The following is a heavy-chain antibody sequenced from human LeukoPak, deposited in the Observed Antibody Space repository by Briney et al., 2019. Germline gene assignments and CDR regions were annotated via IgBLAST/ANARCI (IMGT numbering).Heavy chain of an antibody. CDR1: GGSISSGSHY. CDR3: ARFLGYTFDY. D-gene: IGHD5-24*01. J-gene: IGHJ4*02. Sequence: SETLSLTCTVSGGSISSGSHYWSWIRQPAGKGLEWIGRIYTSGSTNYNPSLKSRVTISVDTSKNQFSLKLSSVTAADTAVYYCARFLGYTFDYWGQGTLVTVSS. V-gene: IGHV4-61*02. CDR2: IYTSGST.